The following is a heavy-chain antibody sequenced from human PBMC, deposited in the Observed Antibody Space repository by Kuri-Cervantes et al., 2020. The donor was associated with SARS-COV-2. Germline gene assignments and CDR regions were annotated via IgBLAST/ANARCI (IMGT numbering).Heavy chain of an antibody. Sequence: SQTLSLTCAVYGGSFSGYYWSWIRQPPGKGLEWIGEINHSGSTNYDPSLKSRVTISVDTSKNQFSLKLSSVTAADTAVYYCARSNERWLQLRVFDYWGQGTLVTVSS. CDR2: INHSGST. J-gene: IGHJ4*02. D-gene: IGHD5-24*01. V-gene: IGHV4-34*01. CDR1: GGSFSGYY. CDR3: ARSNERWLQLRVFDY.